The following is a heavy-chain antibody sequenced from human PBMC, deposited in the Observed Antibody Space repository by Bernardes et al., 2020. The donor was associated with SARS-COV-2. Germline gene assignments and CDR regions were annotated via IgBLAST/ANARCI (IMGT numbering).Heavy chain of an antibody. Sequence: SCKASGYTFTNYGMSWVRQAPGKGLEWVAYITERSERSIYADSVKGQFTISRDNSRDTLYLQLSNLRAEDTAIYYCAREPSRRADLWGQGTLVTVSS. D-gene: IGHD2-2*01. V-gene: IGHV3-23*01. CDR2: ITERSERS. CDR1: GYTFTNYG. J-gene: IGHJ5*02. CDR3: AREPSRRADL.